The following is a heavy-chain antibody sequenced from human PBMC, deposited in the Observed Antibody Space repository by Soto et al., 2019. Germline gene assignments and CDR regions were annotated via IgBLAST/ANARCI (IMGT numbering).Heavy chain of an antibody. Sequence: SETLSLTCTVSGGSISSYYWSWIRQPPGKGLEWIGYIYYSGSTNYNPSLKSRVTISVDTSKNQFSLKLSSVTAAVTFVYYCASDPTTVAGTYGFDIWGQGTMATVSS. J-gene: IGHJ3*02. CDR3: ASDPTTVAGTYGFDI. D-gene: IGHD6-19*01. CDR2: IYYSGST. CDR1: GGSISSYY. V-gene: IGHV4-59*08.